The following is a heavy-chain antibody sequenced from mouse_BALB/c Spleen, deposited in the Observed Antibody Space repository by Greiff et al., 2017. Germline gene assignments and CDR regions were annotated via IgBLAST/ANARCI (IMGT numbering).Heavy chain of an antibody. V-gene: IGHV5-6-4*01. Sequence: EVMLVESGGGLVKPGGSLKLSCAASGFTFSSYTMSWVRQTPEKRLEWVATISSGGSYTYYPDSVKGRFTISRDNAKNTLYLQMSSLKSEDTAMYYCTRDDDYDYDAPMDYWGQGTSVTVSS. CDR3: TRDDDYDYDAPMDY. CDR1: GFTFSSYT. D-gene: IGHD2-4*01. J-gene: IGHJ4*01. CDR2: ISSGGSYT.